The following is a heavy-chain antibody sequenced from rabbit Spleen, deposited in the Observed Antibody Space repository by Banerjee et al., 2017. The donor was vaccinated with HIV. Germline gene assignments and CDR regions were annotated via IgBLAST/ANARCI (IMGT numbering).Heavy chain of an antibody. V-gene: IGHV1S43*01. Sequence: QQQLEESGGGLVKPGGTLTLTCKASGIDFSSYYYMCWVRQAPGKGLELIACIYTTSGSTWYASWVNGRFTISSHNAQNTLYLQLNSLTAADTATYFCVRDKASVSGDYGPWYFDLWGPGTLVTVS. J-gene: IGHJ4*01. CDR1: GIDFSSYYY. D-gene: IGHD1-1*01. CDR2: IYTTSGST. CDR3: VRDKASVSGDYGPWYFDL.